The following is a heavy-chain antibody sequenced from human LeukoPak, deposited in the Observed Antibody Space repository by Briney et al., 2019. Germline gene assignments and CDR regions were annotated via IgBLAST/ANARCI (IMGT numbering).Heavy chain of an antibody. CDR1: GFTFSNAW. CDR3: ARGAYYDSSGSWRY. V-gene: IGHV3-21*01. Sequence: GGSLRLSCAASGFTFSNAWMNWVRQAPGKGLEWVSSISSSSSYIYYADSVKGRFTISRDNAKNSLYLQMNSLRAEDTAVYYCARGAYYDSSGSWRYWGQGTLLTVSS. CDR2: ISSSSSYI. D-gene: IGHD3-22*01. J-gene: IGHJ4*02.